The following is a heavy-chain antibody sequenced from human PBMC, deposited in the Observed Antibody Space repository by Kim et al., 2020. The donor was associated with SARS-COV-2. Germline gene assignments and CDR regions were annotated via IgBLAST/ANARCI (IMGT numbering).Heavy chain of an antibody. CDR1: GFTFSGNA. J-gene: IGHJ4*02. V-gene: IGHV3-23*01. CDR2: SGADGDT. Sequence: GGSLRLSCVASGFTFSGNAMGWVRQAPGKGLEWVSGSGADGDTHYADSVRGRFIISRGNSKNTLYVQMNSLRTEDTAVYYCVKDIHYCASDYLGQGTLVT. D-gene: IGHD2-21*01. CDR3: VKDIHYCASDY.